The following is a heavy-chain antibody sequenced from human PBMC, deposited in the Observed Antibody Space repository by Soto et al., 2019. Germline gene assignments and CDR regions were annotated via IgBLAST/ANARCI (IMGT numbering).Heavy chain of an antibody. Sequence: APVKVSCKASGYTFTSYDINWVRQATGQGLEWMGWMNPNSGNTGYAQKFQGRVTMTRNTSISTAYMELSSLRSEDTAVYYCARGFRNNWNHADYWGQGTLVTVSS. CDR3: ARGFRNNWNHADY. D-gene: IGHD1-20*01. J-gene: IGHJ4*02. V-gene: IGHV1-8*01. CDR1: GYTFTSYD. CDR2: MNPNSGNT.